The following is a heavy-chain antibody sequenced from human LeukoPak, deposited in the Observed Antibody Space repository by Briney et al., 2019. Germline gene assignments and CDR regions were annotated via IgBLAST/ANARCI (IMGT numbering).Heavy chain of an antibody. CDR2: IYSSGST. V-gene: IGHV4-61*02. CDR1: GGSISSSSYY. D-gene: IGHD3-3*01. CDR3: AREEWGSLGPFDI. Sequence: SETLSLTCTVSGGSISSSSYYWGWIRQPAGKGLEWIGRIYSSGSTSYNPSLKSRVAMSVDTSKNQFSLKLTSVTAADTAVYYCAREEWGSLGPFDIWGQGTMVTVSS. J-gene: IGHJ3*02.